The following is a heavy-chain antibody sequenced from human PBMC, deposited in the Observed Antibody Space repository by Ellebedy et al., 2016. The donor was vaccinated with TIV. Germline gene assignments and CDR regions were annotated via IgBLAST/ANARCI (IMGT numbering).Heavy chain of an antibody. V-gene: IGHV3-15*01. D-gene: IGHD4-17*01. J-gene: IGHJ6*02. Sequence: PGGSLRLSCAASGFTFSNAWMSWVRQAPGKGLEWVGRIKSKTDGGTTDYAAPVKGRFTISRDDSKNTLYLQMNSLKTEDTAVYYCTARHPTVTTFLYGMDVWGQGTTVTVSS. CDR1: GFTFSNAW. CDR2: IKSKTDGGTT. CDR3: TARHPTVTTFLYGMDV.